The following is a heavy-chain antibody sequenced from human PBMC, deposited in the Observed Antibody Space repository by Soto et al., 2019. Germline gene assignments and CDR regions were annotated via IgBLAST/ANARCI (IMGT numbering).Heavy chain of an antibody. CDR1: GGTFSSYA. Sequence: SVKVSCKASGGTFSSYAISWVRQAPGQGLEWMGGIIPIFGTANYAQKFQGRVTITADKSTSTAYMELSSLRSEDTAVYYCDRDPRHYDILTVYSSWGQRTMV. CDR3: DRDPRHYDILTVYSS. CDR2: IIPIFGTA. J-gene: IGHJ4*02. V-gene: IGHV1-69*06. D-gene: IGHD3-9*01.